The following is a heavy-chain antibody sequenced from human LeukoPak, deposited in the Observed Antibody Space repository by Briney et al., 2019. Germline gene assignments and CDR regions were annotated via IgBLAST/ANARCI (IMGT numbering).Heavy chain of an antibody. CDR1: GGSISSSSYY. CDR3: AREAEITRFDY. Sequence: NPSETLSLTCTVSGGSISSSSYYWGWIRQPPGKGLEWIGSIYYSGSTYYNPSLKSRVTISVDTSKNQFSLQLNSVTPEDTAVYYCAREAEITRFDYWGQGTLVTVSS. D-gene: IGHD5-24*01. CDR2: IYYSGST. V-gene: IGHV4-39*02. J-gene: IGHJ4*02.